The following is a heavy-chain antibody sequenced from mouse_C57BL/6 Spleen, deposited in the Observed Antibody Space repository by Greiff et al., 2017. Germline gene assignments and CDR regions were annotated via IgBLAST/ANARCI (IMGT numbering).Heavy chain of an antibody. CDR2: ISDGGSYT. D-gene: IGHD1-1*01. CDR1: GFTFSSYA. CDR3: AREGDYGSSPFYWYFDV. J-gene: IGHJ1*03. V-gene: IGHV5-4*01. Sequence: EVHLVESGGGLVKPGGSLKLSCAASGFTFSSYAMSWVRQTPEKRLEWVATISDGGSYTYYPDNVKGRFTISRDNAKNNLYLQMSHLKSEDTAMYYCAREGDYGSSPFYWYFDVWGTGTTVTVSS.